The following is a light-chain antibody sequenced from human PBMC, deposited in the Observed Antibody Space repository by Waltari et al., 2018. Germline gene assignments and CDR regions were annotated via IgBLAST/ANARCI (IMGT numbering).Light chain of an antibody. Sequence: QSALTQPASVSGSPGQSITISYTGTNRDVGGYNQVSWYQYLPGKAPKLLIYDVTKRPSGVSDRFSGSRSGATASLTISGLQAEDEADYYCTSFTYRTTLVFGGGTKLAVL. J-gene: IGLJ2*01. CDR1: NRDVGGYNQ. V-gene: IGLV2-14*03. CDR2: DVT. CDR3: TSFTYRTTLV.